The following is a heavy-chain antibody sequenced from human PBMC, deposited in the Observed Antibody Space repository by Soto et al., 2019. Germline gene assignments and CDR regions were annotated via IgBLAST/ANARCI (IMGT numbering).Heavy chain of an antibody. V-gene: IGHV3-30-3*01. CDR1: GFTFSSYA. CDR3: AKDFSATEHYYDTFPFDY. J-gene: IGHJ4*02. D-gene: IGHD3-22*01. CDR2: ISHDGNNT. Sequence: GGSLRLSCAASGFTFSSYAMYWVRQAPGKGLEWMAFISHDGNNTYYTDSLKGRFSISRDNSKNTLYLQMNSLRAEDTAVYYCAKDFSATEHYYDTFPFDYWGQGTLVTVSS.